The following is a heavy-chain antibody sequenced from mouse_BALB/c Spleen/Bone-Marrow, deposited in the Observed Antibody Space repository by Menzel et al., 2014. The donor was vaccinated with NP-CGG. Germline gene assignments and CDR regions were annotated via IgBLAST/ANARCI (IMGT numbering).Heavy chain of an antibody. CDR1: GFTFSSFG. Sequence: EVQVVESGGGLVQPGGSRKLSCAASGFTFSSFGMHWVRQAPEKGLEWVAYISSGSSTIFYADTVKGRFTISGDNPKNTLFLQMTSLRSEDTAIYYCTRGGNWEDFDYWGQGTTLTVSS. D-gene: IGHD4-1*01. J-gene: IGHJ2*01. CDR3: TRGGNWEDFDY. CDR2: ISSGSSTI. V-gene: IGHV5-17*02.